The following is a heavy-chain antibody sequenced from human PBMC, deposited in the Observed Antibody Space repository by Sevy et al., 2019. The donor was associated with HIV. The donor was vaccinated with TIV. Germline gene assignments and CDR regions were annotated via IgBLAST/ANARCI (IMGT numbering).Heavy chain of an antibody. Sequence: GGSLRLSCAASGFTFSSYSMNWVRQAPGKGLEWVSSIISSSSYIYYADSVKGRFTISRDNAKNSLYLQMNSLRAEDTAVYYCARLSRDGYNSGFDYWGQGTLVTVSS. CDR1: GFTFSSYS. V-gene: IGHV3-21*01. CDR3: ARLSRDGYNSGFDY. D-gene: IGHD1-26*01. J-gene: IGHJ4*02. CDR2: IISSSSYI.